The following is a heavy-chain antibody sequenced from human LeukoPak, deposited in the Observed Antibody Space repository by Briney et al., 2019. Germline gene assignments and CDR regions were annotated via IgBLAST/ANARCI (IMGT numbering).Heavy chain of an antibody. CDR1: GFTFSSYG. J-gene: IGHJ4*02. CDR2: ISGSGGST. D-gene: IGHD3-22*01. V-gene: IGHV3-23*01. Sequence: PGGSLRLSCAASGFTFSSYGMHWVRQAPGKGLEWVSAISGSGGSTYYADSVKGRFTISRDNSKNTLYLQMNSLRAEDTAVYYCAKVSGVVVGTFDYWGQGTLVTVSS. CDR3: AKVSGVVVGTFDY.